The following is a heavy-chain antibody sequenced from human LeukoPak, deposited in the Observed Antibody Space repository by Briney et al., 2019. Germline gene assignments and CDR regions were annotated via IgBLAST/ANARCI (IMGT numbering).Heavy chain of an antibody. CDR2: IYTSGST. Sequence: PSQTLSLTCTVSGGSISSGSDYWSWIRQPAGKGLEWIGRIYTSGSTNYNPSLKSRVTISVDTSKNQFSLKLSSVTAADTAVYYCARDPGYGRGGIDYWGQGTLVTVSS. CDR3: ARDPGYGRGGIDY. CDR1: GGSISSGSDY. V-gene: IGHV4-61*02. J-gene: IGHJ4*02. D-gene: IGHD5-18*01.